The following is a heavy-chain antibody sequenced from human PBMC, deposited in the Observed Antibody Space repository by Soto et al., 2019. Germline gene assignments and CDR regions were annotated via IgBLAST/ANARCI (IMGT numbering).Heavy chain of an antibody. V-gene: IGHV2-5*01. CDR3: ALLPPLWGSGYFDL. CDR1: GFSLSTSGVG. CDR2: IYWNDDK. Sequence: QITLKESGPTLVKPTQTLTLTCTFSGFSLSTSGVGVGWIRQPPGKALEWLALIYWNDDKRYSPSLKSRLTLTKDTSKNQVVLTMTNMDPVDTATYYCALLPPLWGSGYFDLWGRGTLVTVSS. J-gene: IGHJ2*01. D-gene: IGHD7-27*01.